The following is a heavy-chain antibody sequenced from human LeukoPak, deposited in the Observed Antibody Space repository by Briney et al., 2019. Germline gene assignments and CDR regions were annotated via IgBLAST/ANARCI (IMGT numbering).Heavy chain of an antibody. V-gene: IGHV3-43*01. J-gene: IGHJ4*02. CDR2: ISWDGGST. D-gene: IGHD3-22*01. Sequence: GGSLRLSCAASGFTFDDYTMHWVRQAPGKGLEWVSLISWDGGSTYYADSVKGRFTISRDNSKNTLYLQRNSLRAEDTAVYYCAKNEERYYDSSGLDYWGQGTLVTVSS. CDR3: AKNEERYYDSSGLDY. CDR1: GFTFDDYT.